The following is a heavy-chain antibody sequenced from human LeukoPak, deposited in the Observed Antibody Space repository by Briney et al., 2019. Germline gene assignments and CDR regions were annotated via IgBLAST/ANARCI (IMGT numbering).Heavy chain of an antibody. D-gene: IGHD3-10*01. Sequence: HTGGSLRLSCAASGFTVSSKYMSWVRQAPGRGLEWVSVIYSGDNAYYADSVKGRFSISRDNSKNTVYLQMNSLRAEDTAVYYCAKGHYYGSGSLDYWGQGTLVTVSS. CDR3: AKGHYYGSGSLDY. CDR2: IYSGDNA. CDR1: GFTVSSKY. V-gene: IGHV3-53*01. J-gene: IGHJ4*02.